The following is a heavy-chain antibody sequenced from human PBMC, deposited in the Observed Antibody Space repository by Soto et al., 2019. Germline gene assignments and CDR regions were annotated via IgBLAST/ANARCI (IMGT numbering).Heavy chain of an antibody. J-gene: IGHJ3*02. CDR2: VSAYKGNP. D-gene: IGHD3-16*01. CDR3: ARVYYDYVWGSYAAFDI. CDR1: GYTFTSYG. V-gene: IGHV1-18*01. Sequence: GASGKGSWKASGYTFTSYGISWGRQAPGQGLEGVGWVSAYKGNPNDAQKLQGRVTMTTDPSTSTAYMELRSLRSDDPAVYYCARVYYDYVWGSYAAFDIWGQGTMVTVSS.